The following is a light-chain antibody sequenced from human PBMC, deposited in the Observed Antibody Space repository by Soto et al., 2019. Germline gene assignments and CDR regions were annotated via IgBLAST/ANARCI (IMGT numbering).Light chain of an antibody. V-gene: IGKV3-20*01. Sequence: EIVLTQSPGTLSLSPGERAALSCRASQTMSNTYLAWYQQKPGQAPRLLIYGVSTRATGIPDRFSGSGSGTDFTLTISRLEPEDLAVYYCQQYGGALTFGGGTKVEIK. CDR1: QTMSNTY. CDR2: GVS. J-gene: IGKJ4*01. CDR3: QQYGGALT.